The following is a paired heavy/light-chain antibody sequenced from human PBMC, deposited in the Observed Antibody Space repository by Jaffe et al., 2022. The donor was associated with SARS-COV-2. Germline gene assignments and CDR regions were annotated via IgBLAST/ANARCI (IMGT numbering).Light chain of an antibody. J-gene: IGKJ2*01. Sequence: DIQMTQSPSSLSASVGDRVTITCQASQDIRNYLNWYQQKPGKAPKLLIYDASNLETGVPSRFSGSGSGTDFTFTISSLQPEDIATYYCQQYDNLPYTFGQGTKLEIK. CDR3: QQYDNLPYT. CDR1: QDIRNY. CDR2: DAS. V-gene: IGKV1-33*01.
Heavy chain of an antibody. D-gene: IGHD6-13*01. J-gene: IGHJ3*02. CDR3: VRDREGAAAASVFDI. CDR2: ISSSSSYI. V-gene: IGHV3-21*01. CDR1: GFTFSNYT. Sequence: EVQLVESGGGLVKPGGSLRLSCAASGFTFSNYTMNWVRQAPGKGLEWVSSISSSSSYIYYADSVKGRFTISRDNAKNSLYLQMNSLRADDTAVYHCVRDREGAAAASVFDIWGQGTMVTVSS.